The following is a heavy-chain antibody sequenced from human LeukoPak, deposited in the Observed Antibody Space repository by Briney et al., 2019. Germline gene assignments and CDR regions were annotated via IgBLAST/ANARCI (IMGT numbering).Heavy chain of an antibody. CDR3: ARDRYDSSACRWGAP. CDR2: IIPILGIA. V-gene: IGHV1-69*04. Sequence: ASVKVSCKASGGTFISYAISWVRQAPGQGLEWMGRIIPILGIANYAQKFRGRVTITADKSTSTAYMELSSLRAEATAVYYCARDRYDSSACRWGAPSGARTLVTASS. D-gene: IGHD3-22*01. CDR1: GGTFISYA. J-gene: IGHJ5*02.